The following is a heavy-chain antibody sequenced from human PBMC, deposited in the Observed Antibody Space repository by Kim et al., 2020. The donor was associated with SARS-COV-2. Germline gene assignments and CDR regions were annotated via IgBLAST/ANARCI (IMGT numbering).Heavy chain of an antibody. CDR1: GGSFSGYY. V-gene: IGHV4-34*01. CDR2: INHSGST. Sequence: SETLSLTCAVYGGSFSGYYWSWIRQPPGKGLEWIGEINHSGSTNYNPSLKSRVTISIDTSKNQFSLKLSSVTAADTAVYYCARGRGQQEYSSSWYSSYYYGMDVWDKGPRSPSPQ. J-gene: IGHJ6*01. D-gene: IGHD6-13*01. CDR3: ARGRGQQEYSSSWYSSYYYGMDV.